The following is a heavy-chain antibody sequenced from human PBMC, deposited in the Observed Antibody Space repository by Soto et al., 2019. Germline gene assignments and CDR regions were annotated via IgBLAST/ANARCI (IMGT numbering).Heavy chain of an antibody. CDR3: ATDSSGMTFNY. CDR1: GGTFSSYA. V-gene: IGHV1-69*06. CDR2: IIPIFGTA. Sequence: ASVKVSCKASGGTFSSYAISWVRQAPGQGLEWMGGIIPIFGTANYAQKSQGRVTITADKSTSTAYMELSSLRSEDTAVYYCATDSSGMTFNYWGQGTLVTVSS. J-gene: IGHJ4*02. D-gene: IGHD3-22*01.